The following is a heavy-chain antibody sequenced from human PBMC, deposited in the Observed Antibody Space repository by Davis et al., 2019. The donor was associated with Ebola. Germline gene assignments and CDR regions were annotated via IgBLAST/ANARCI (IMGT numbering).Heavy chain of an antibody. D-gene: IGHD3-3*01. J-gene: IGHJ4*02. CDR2: INYSGST. CDR1: GGSISSYY. V-gene: IGHV4-34*01. CDR3: ARHDFWSGYLCYFDY. Sequence: PGGSLRLSCTVSGGSISSYYWSWIRQPPGKGLEWIGEINYSGSTNYNPSLKSRVTISVDTSKNQFSLKLSSVTAADTAVYYCARHDFWSGYLCYFDYWGQGTLVTVSS.